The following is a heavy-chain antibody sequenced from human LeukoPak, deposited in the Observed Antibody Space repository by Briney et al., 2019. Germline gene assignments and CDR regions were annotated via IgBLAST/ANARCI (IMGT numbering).Heavy chain of an antibody. CDR1: GFTFSSYA. CDR2: ISGSGGST. V-gene: IGHV3-23*01. J-gene: IGHJ4*02. Sequence: QSGGSLRLSCAASGFTFSSYAMSWVRQAPGKGLEWVSAISGSGGSTYYADSVKGRFTISRDNSKNTLYLQMNSLRAEDTAVYYCAKRDRGYSYGNRGFGVDYWGQGTLVTVSS. D-gene: IGHD5-18*01. CDR3: AKRDRGYSYGNRGFGVDY.